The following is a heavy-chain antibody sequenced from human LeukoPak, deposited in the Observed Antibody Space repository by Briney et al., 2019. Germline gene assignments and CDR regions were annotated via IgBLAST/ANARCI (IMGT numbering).Heavy chain of an antibody. Sequence: GGSLRLSCAASGFTFSNYAMSWVRQAPGKGLEWVSAISNGGVETFYADSVKGRFTISRDNYKNTLDLQMHSLRAEDTAEYYCAKPSGSHPNYYFDYWGQGILVTVSS. D-gene: IGHD1-26*01. V-gene: IGHV3-23*01. CDR2: ISNGGVET. CDR1: GFTFSNYA. CDR3: AKPSGSHPNYYFDY. J-gene: IGHJ4*02.